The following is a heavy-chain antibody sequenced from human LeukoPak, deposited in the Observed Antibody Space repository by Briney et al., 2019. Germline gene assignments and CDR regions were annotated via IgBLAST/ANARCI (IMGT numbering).Heavy chain of an antibody. CDR1: GYTFTDYY. D-gene: IGHD2-15*01. CDR3: ARGRALSGGWLASEL. J-gene: IGHJ4*02. Sequence: ASGNLSCNAAGYTFTDYYIHWMRQAPGPGLEWMGVVKGSAGITTYAQKLRGRVTMTSDKSTRTVYMELSSLAPGERGVYFCARGRALSGGWLASELWGQGTLVTVSS. V-gene: IGHV1-46*04. CDR2: VKGSAGIT.